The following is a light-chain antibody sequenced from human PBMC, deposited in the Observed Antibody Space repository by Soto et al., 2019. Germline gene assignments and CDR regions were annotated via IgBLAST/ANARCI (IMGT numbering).Light chain of an antibody. V-gene: IGLV1-40*01. J-gene: IGLJ1*01. CDR1: SSNIGANYD. Sequence: QLVLTQPPSVSGAPGQRVTISCTGSSSNIGANYDVHWYQQRPGTAPKLLIFGNNNRPSGVPDRFSGSKSGTSASLAITGLQAEDEGDYHCQSYDTTLSARYVFGTATKVTVL. CDR3: QSYDTTLSARYV. CDR2: GNN.